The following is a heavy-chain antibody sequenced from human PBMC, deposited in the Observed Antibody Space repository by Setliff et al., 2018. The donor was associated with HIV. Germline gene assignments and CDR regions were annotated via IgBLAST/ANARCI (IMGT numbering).Heavy chain of an antibody. CDR3: AKEAIYVGGYLGL. CDR2: ISATAGDT. CDR1: GFSFRTYA. V-gene: IGHV3-23*01. D-gene: IGHD3-22*01. Sequence: LRLSCAASGFSFRTYAMSWVRQAPGKGLEWVSAISATAGDTYYADSVKGRFTISRDNSKNTLYLQMDSLRAEDTAVYYCAKEAIYVGGYLGLWGRGTLVTVSS. J-gene: IGHJ4*02.